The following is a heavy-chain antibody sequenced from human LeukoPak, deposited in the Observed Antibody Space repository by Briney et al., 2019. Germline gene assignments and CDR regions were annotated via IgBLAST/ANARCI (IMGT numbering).Heavy chain of an antibody. J-gene: IGHJ5*02. D-gene: IGHD3-3*01. CDR1: GGSISSSSYY. CDR2: IYYSGST. CDR3: ARRWYYDFWSGYFRPAHNWFDP. Sequence: SETLSLTCTVSGGSISSSSYYWGWIRQPPGKGLEWIGSIYYSGSTYYNPSLKSRVTISVDTSKNQFSLKLSSVTAADPAVYYCARRWYYDFWSGYFRPAHNWFDPWGQGTLVTVSS. V-gene: IGHV4-39*07.